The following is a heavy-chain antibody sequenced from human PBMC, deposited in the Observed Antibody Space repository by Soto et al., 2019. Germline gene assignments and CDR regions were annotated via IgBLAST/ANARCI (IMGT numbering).Heavy chain of an antibody. J-gene: IGHJ4*02. V-gene: IGHV4-31*03. CDR3: AVLGATTGY. CDR1: GASINTGDYY. CDR2: IYYTGST. D-gene: IGHD1-26*01. Sequence: QVQLQESGPGLVKPSQTLSLTCTVSGASINTGDYYWSWVRQLPGKGLDWIAYIYYTGSTYYNPSXXSRVAISADTSKTQFSLKVTSVTAADTGVYYCAVLGATTGYWGQGTLVAVSS.